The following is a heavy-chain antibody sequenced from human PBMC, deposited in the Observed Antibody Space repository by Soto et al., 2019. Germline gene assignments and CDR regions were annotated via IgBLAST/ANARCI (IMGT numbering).Heavy chain of an antibody. CDR3: ASGYGDQLYYFDY. CDR2: INHSGST. J-gene: IGHJ4*02. CDR1: GGSFSVYY. Sequence: SETLSLTCAVYGGSFSVYYWSWIRHPPGKGLEWIGEINHSGSTNYNPSLKSRVTISVDTSKNQFSLKLSSVTAADTAVYYCASGYGDQLYYFDYWGQGTLVTVSS. V-gene: IGHV4-34*01. D-gene: IGHD4-17*01.